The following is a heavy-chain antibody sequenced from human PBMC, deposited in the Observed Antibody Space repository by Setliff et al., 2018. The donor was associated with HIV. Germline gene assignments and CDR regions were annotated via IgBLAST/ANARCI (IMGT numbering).Heavy chain of an antibody. CDR3: ARDTTVVTPYADY. D-gene: IGHD4-17*01. CDR1: GFSFSNYA. V-gene: IGHV3-30-3*01. Sequence: GGSLRLSCAASGFSFSNYAMHWVRQAPGKGLEWVAVISYDGNNKYYADSVKGRFTISRDNSKNTLYLQMNSLRAEDTAVYYCARDTTVVTPYADYWGQGTLVTVSS. J-gene: IGHJ4*02. CDR2: ISYDGNNK.